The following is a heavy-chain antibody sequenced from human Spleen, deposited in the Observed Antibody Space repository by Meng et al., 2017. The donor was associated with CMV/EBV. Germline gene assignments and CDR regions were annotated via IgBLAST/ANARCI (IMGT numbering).Heavy chain of an antibody. CDR2: IDYSGST. CDR3: ARGQGGSYFHYYYYYGMDV. Sequence: SETLSLTCTVSGGSISSRSYYWGWIRQPPGKGLEWLGSIDYSGSTHQNPSLKSRVTISVDTSKNQFSLKLNSVTAADTAVYYCARGQGGSYFHYYYYYGMDVWGQGTTVTVSS. J-gene: IGHJ6*02. CDR1: GGSISSRSYY. D-gene: IGHD1-26*01. V-gene: IGHV4-39*07.